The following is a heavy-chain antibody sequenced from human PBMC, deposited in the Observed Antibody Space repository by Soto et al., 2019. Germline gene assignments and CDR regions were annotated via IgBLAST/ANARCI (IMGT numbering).Heavy chain of an antibody. V-gene: IGHV4-39*01. Sequence: SETVSITLTVSGGSISSSSYYWSCIRQPPGKGLEWIGSIYYSGSTYYNPSLKSRVTISVDTSKNQFSLKLSSVTAADTAVYYCARHEGIAVRAGWFDPWGQGTLVTVSS. CDR3: ARHEGIAVRAGWFDP. CDR2: IYYSGST. CDR1: GGSISSSSYY. J-gene: IGHJ5*02. D-gene: IGHD6-19*01.